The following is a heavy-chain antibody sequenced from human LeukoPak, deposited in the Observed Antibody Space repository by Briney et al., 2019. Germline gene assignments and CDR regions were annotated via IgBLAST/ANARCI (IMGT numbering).Heavy chain of an antibody. CDR3: ARAEVDDYGGNGYFQH. CDR1: GGTFTSYT. V-gene: IGHV1-69*02. J-gene: IGHJ1*01. Sequence: EASVKVSCKASGGTFTSYTISWGRHAPGQGLEWMGRIIPILGIANYAQKFQGRVTITADKSTSTAYMELSSLRSEDTAVYSCARAEVDDYGGNGYFQHWGQGTLVIVSS. CDR2: IIPILGIA. D-gene: IGHD4-23*01.